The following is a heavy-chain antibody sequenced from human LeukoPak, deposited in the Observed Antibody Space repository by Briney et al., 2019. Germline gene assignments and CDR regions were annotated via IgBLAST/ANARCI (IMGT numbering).Heavy chain of an antibody. V-gene: IGHV3-48*01. CDR1: GFTFSSYA. CDR3: ARDQWLDY. Sequence: PGGSLRLSCAASGFTFSSYAMSWVRQAPGKGLEWVSFIGTSGNTIYYADSVKGRFTVSRDNAKNSLYLQMNSLRAEDTAVYYCARDQWLDYWGQGTLVTVSS. CDR2: IGTSGNTI. J-gene: IGHJ4*02. D-gene: IGHD5-12*01.